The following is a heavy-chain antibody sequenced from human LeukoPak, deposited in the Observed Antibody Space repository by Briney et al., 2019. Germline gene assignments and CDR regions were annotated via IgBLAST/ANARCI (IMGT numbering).Heavy chain of an antibody. D-gene: IGHD3-3*01. CDR1: GFTFSSYE. Sequence: GGSLRLSCAGSGFTFSSYEVHWVRQAPGKGLEWVSYISSSGSTTHYAVSVKGRFTISRDNAKNSLYLQMNSLRGEDTAVYYCARGRGYPYYYYGMDVWGQGTTVTVSS. V-gene: IGHV3-48*03. CDR3: ARGRGYPYYYYGMDV. J-gene: IGHJ6*02. CDR2: ISSSGSTT.